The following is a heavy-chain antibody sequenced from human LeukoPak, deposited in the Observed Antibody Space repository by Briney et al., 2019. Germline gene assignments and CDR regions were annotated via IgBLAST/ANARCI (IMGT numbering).Heavy chain of an antibody. Sequence: GGPLRLSCAASGFTFSSYAMSWVRQAPGKGLEWVSAISGSGGSTYYADSVKGRFTISRDNSKNTLYLQMNSLRAEDTAVYYCAKEGGYYYDSSGLDYWGQGTLVTVSS. CDR1: GFTFSSYA. V-gene: IGHV3-23*01. CDR3: AKEGGYYYDSSGLDY. J-gene: IGHJ4*02. CDR2: ISGSGGST. D-gene: IGHD3-22*01.